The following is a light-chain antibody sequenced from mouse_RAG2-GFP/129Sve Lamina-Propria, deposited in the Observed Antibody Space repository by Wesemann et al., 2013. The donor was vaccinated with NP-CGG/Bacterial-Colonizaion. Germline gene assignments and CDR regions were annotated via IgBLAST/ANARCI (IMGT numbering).Light chain of an antibody. CDR3: QQYSGYPLT. V-gene: IGKV4-80*01. CDR1: SSVSY. J-gene: IGKJ5*01. CDR2: STS. Sequence: QIVLTQSPAIMSASLGEEITLTCSASSSVSYMHWYQQKSGTSPKLLIYSTSNLASGVPSRFSGSGSGTFYSLTISSVEAEDAADYYCQQYSGYPLTFGAGTKLELK.